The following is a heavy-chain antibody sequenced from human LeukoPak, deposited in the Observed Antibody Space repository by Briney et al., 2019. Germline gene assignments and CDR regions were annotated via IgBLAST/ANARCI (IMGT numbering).Heavy chain of an antibody. CDR2: IKLDGSEK. CDR3: ARAIELGAFDI. Sequence: GGSLRLSCAASGFMFSSYWMSWVRQAPGKGLEWVANIKLDGSEKYYVDSVKGRFTISRDNAKNSLYLQMNSLRAEDTAVYYCARAIELGAFDIWGQGTMVTVSS. D-gene: IGHD1-26*01. CDR1: GFMFSSYW. J-gene: IGHJ3*02. V-gene: IGHV3-7*01.